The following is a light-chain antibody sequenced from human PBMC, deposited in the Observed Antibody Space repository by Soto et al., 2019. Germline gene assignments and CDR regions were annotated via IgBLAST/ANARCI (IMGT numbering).Light chain of an antibody. CDR1: QSFRGL. Sequence: EIVLTQSPVTLSLSPGEGATLSSRASQSFRGLLAWYQQKPGQAPRLLIFGASSRATGIPDRFSGSGSGTDFTLTISRLEPEDFAVFYCQQYGTLPLTFGGGTKVDIK. V-gene: IGKV3-20*01. J-gene: IGKJ4*01. CDR2: GAS. CDR3: QQYGTLPLT.